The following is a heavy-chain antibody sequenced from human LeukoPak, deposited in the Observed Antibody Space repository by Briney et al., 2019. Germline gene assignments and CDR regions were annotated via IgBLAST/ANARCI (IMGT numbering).Heavy chain of an antibody. J-gene: IGHJ6*02. D-gene: IGHD3-3*01. CDR1: GFTFSSYG. CDR3: AKDPYDFWSGIYGMDV. Sequence: GGSLRLSCAASGFTFSSYGMHWVRQAPGKGLEWVAVISYDGSNKCYADSVKGRFTISRDNSKNTLYLQMNSLRAEDTAVYYCAKDPYDFWSGIYGMDVWGQGTTVTVSS. V-gene: IGHV3-30*18. CDR2: ISYDGSNK.